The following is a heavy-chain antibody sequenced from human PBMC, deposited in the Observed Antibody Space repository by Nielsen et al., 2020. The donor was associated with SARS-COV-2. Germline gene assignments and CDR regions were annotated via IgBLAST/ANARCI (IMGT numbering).Heavy chain of an antibody. D-gene: IGHD2-21*02. CDR3: ARIFGGADVFDI. CDR1: GFIFSSYE. CDR2: ISTSGGTI. Sequence: GGSLRLSCTGSGFIFSSYEMNWVRQAPGKGLEWVSYISTSGGTIFYADSVKGRFTISRDNAKESLYLQIDSLRAEDTAVYYCARIFGGADVFDIWGQGTMVTVSS. J-gene: IGHJ3*02. V-gene: IGHV3-48*03.